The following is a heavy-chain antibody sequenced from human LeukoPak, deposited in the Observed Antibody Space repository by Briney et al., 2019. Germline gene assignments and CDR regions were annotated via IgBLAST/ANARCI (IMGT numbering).Heavy chain of an antibody. D-gene: IGHD1-26*01. CDR1: GYTFTTYN. V-gene: IGHV1-18*01. CDR2: ISVYNGNT. CDR3: ARANSGSYYVGIYYYYMDV. J-gene: IGHJ6*03. Sequence: ASVKVSCKASGYTFTTYNINWVRQAPGQGLEWMGWISVYNGNTNYAQKLQGRVTMTTDTSTSTAYMELRSLRSDDTAVYYCARANSGSYYVGIYYYYMDVWGKGTTVTISS.